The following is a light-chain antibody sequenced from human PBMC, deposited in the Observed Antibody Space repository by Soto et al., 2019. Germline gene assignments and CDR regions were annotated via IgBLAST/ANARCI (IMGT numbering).Light chain of an antibody. CDR3: SSYTSSNTQL. Sequence: ALTQPASVSGSPGQSITISCTGTRSDVGAYDYVSWYQQHPGKAPKLMIYDVTNRPSGVSDRFSGSKSGNTASMTISGLQAEDEADYYCSSYTSSNTQLFGSGTKVTVL. V-gene: IGLV2-14*03. J-gene: IGLJ1*01. CDR2: DVT. CDR1: RSDVGAYDY.